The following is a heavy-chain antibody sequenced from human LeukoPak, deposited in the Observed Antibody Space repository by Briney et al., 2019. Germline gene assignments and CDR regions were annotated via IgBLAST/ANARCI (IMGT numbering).Heavy chain of an antibody. Sequence: SETLSLTCTIYGGSIRSSSYYSGCIRQPPGKGLEWLGSGYYRGSTYYNPSLKSRAIISIDTSKNQFSLKLSSVTGAVTAVYYCAGYCSGGSCDSPPPGAFDVWGQGTMVTVSS. CDR1: GGSIRSSSYY. CDR2: GYYRGST. J-gene: IGHJ3*01. CDR3: AGYCSGGSCDSPPPGAFDV. V-gene: IGHV4-39*07. D-gene: IGHD2-15*01.